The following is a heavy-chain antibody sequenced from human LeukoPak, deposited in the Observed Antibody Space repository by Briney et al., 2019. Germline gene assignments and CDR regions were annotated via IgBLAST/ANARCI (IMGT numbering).Heavy chain of an antibody. V-gene: IGHV3-48*03. J-gene: IGHJ3*02. D-gene: IGHD3-22*01. CDR2: ISSSGSTK. Sequence: GGSLRLSCAASGFTFSSYEMNWVRQAPGKGLEWVSYISSSGSTKYYADSVKGRFTISRDNAKNSLYVQMNSLRAEDTAVYYCARDQLAYYDSSGYGNDAFDIWGQGTMVTVSS. CDR1: GFTFSSYE. CDR3: ARDQLAYYDSSGYGNDAFDI.